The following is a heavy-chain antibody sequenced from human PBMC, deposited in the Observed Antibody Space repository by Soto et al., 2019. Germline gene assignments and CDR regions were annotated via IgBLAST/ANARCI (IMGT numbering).Heavy chain of an antibody. V-gene: IGHV4-4*02. CDR2: IYHSGST. D-gene: IGHD3-10*02. J-gene: IGHJ6*02. CDR3: ASVRGGYYYAMDV. CDR1: GGSISSSNC. Sequence: SETLSLTCAVSGGSISSSNCWSWVRQPPGKGLGWIGEIYHSGSTNYNPSLKSRVTISVDKSKNQFSLKLSSVTAADTAVYYCASVRGGYYYAMDVWGQGTTVT.